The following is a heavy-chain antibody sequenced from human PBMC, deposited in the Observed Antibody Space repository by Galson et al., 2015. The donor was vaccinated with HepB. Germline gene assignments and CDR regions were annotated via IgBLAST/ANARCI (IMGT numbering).Heavy chain of an antibody. J-gene: IGHJ4*02. CDR2: INPSGGST. V-gene: IGHV1-46*03. D-gene: IGHD1-26*01. CDR1: GYTFTSYY. CDR3: ARGRGVGATTIRR. Sequence: SVKVSCKASGYTFTSYYMHWVRQAPGQGLEWMGIINPSGGSTSYAQKFQGRVTMTRDTSTSTVYMELSSLRSEDTAVYYCARGRGVGATTIRRWGQGTLVTVST.